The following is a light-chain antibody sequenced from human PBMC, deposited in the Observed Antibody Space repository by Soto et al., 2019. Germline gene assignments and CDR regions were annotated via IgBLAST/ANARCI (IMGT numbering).Light chain of an antibody. CDR1: SGHSSYA. V-gene: IGLV4-69*01. CDR3: QTWGTGIQV. J-gene: IGLJ2*01. CDR2: VNSDGSH. Sequence: QSVLTQSPSASASLGASVKLTCTLSSGHSSYAIAWHQQQPGKGPRYLMKVNSDGSHNKGDGIPDRFSGSSSGAERSLTISSLQSEDEADYYCQTWGTGIQVFGGGTKVTVL.